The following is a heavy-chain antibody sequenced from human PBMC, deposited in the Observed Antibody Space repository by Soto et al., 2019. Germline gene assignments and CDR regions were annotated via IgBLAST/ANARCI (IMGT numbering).Heavy chain of an antibody. D-gene: IGHD3-16*02. V-gene: IGHV3-23*01. J-gene: IGHJ4*02. Sequence: EVRLLESGGGLVQPGGSLRLSCEGSGFTLSNYGMDWVRQAPGKGREWISFISGAGDTTYYADSVKGRFIISRDNSKNTLYLQMNSLRAEDTAIYYCAKSFTQSNVWRAYRHKTHFDYWGQGALVTVTS. CDR1: GFTLSNYG. CDR3: AKSFTQSNVWRAYRHKTHFDY. CDR2: ISGAGDTT.